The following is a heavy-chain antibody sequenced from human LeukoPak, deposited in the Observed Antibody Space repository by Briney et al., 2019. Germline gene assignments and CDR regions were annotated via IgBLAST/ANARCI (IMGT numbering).Heavy chain of an antibody. Sequence: GGSLRLSCAASGFTFSSYAMSWVRQAPGKGLEWVSAISGSGGSTYYADSVKGRFTISRDNSKNTLYLQMNSLRAEDTAVYYCAKDGREQQLVLSFDYWGQGTLVTVSS. CDR1: GFTFSSYA. CDR2: ISGSGGST. CDR3: AKDGREQQLVLSFDY. V-gene: IGHV3-23*01. J-gene: IGHJ4*02. D-gene: IGHD6-13*01.